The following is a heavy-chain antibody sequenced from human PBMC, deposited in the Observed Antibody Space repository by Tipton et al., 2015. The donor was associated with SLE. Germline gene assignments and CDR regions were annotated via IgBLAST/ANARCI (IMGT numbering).Heavy chain of an antibody. Sequence: LRLSCAVSGFTFRSYAMSWVRQAPGKGLEWIGAIYHTATTYYNPSLKSRVTMSVDTSKNELSLKLTSVTAADTAVYFCSRLARYDPGGYYTIGLDPWGQGTRVTVSS. CDR2: IYHTATT. V-gene: IGHV4-59*04. J-gene: IGHJ5*02. CDR3: SRLARYDPGGYYTIGLDP. CDR1: GFTFRSYA. D-gene: IGHD3-22*01.